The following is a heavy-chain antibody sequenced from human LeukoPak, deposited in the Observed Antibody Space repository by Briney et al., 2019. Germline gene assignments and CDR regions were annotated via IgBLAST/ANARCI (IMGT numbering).Heavy chain of an antibody. D-gene: IGHD2-15*01. J-gene: IGHJ6*03. CDR1: GFTFSNYW. CDR2: INTDGSDT. CDR3: ARDPGYYHVDV. Sequence: GGSLRLSCPASGFTFSNYWMHWVRQAPGNGLVWVSCINTDGSDTSYADYVKGRITISRDNTKNTLYVQMNSLRAEDTAVYYCARDPGYYHVDVWGTGTTVTVS. V-gene: IGHV3-74*01.